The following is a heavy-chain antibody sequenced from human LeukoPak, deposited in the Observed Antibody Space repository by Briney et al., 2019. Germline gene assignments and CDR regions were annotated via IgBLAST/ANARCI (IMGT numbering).Heavy chain of an antibody. J-gene: IGHJ4*02. V-gene: IGHV3-23*01. CDR2: ISGSGGST. CDR1: GFTFSSYA. Sequence: GGSLRLSCSASGFTFSSYAMHWVRQAPGKGLEWVSAISGSGGSTYYADSVKGRFTISRDNSKNTLYLQMNSLKAEDTAVYYCAKGMYNWNDFFFDYWGQGTLVTVSS. D-gene: IGHD1-1*01. CDR3: AKGMYNWNDFFFDY.